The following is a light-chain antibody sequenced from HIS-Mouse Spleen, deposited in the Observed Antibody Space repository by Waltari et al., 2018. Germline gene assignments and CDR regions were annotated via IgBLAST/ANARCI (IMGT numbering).Light chain of an antibody. J-gene: IGLJ2*01. Sequence: QSALTQPASVSGSLGQSTPISSTGTSSDVGGYNYVPWYQQHPGKAPNLRLYDLSNRPSGVSNRFSGSKSGNTASLTSSGLQAEDEADYYCSSYTSSSTEVFGGGTKLTVL. CDR2: DLS. CDR3: SSYTSSSTEV. CDR1: SSDVGGYNY. V-gene: IGLV2-14*03.